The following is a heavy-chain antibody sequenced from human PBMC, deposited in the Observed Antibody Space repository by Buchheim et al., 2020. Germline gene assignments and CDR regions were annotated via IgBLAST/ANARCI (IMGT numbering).Heavy chain of an antibody. CDR2: IKQDGSEK. CDR3: ARVRRYYDSSGYSDY. V-gene: IGHV3-7*01. CDR1: GFTFRSYW. D-gene: IGHD3-22*01. J-gene: IGHJ4*02. Sequence: EVQLVESGGGLVQPGGSLRLSCAASGFTFRSYWMSWVRQAPGKGLEWVANIKQDGSEKYYVDSVKGRFTISRDNAKNLLYLQMNSLRAEDTAVYYCARVRRYYDSSGYSDYWGQGTL.